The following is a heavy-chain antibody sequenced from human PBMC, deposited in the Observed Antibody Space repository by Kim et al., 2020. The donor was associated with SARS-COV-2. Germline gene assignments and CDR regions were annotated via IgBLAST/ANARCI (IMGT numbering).Heavy chain of an antibody. CDR3: ARPAVGSADWYFDL. CDR1: GLSVSSYA. V-gene: IGHV3-30*04. Sequence: GGSLRLSCAASGLSVSSYAMHWVRQAPGRGLEWVALMSYDGSSEFYADSVKGRFTISRDNAKNTLYLQLSSLRTEDMAVYYCARPAVGSADWYFDLWGRG. D-gene: IGHD6-19*01. CDR2: MSYDGSSE. J-gene: IGHJ2*01.